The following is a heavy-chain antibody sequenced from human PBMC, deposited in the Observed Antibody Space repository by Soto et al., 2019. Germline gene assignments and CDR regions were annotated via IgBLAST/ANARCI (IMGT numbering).Heavy chain of an antibody. CDR2: IWYDGSNK. J-gene: IGHJ2*01. Sequence: QVQLVESGGGVVQPGRSLRLSCAASGFTFSSYGMHWVRQAPGKGLEWVAVIWYDGSNKYYADSVKGRFTISRDNSKNTLYLQMNSLRAEDTAVYYCASSGYSSGWPRGWYFDLWGRGTLVTVSS. D-gene: IGHD6-19*01. CDR1: GFTFSSYG. CDR3: ASSGYSSGWPRGWYFDL. V-gene: IGHV3-33*01.